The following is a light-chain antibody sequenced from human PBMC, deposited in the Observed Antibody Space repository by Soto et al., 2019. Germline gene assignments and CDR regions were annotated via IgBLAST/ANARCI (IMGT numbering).Light chain of an antibody. V-gene: IGKV3-20*01. CDR1: QSVSSSY. CDR2: GAS. Sequence: EIVLTQSPGTLSLSPGERATLSCRASQSVSSSYLAWYQQKPGQAPRLLIYGASNRATGIPDRFSGSGSGTDFTLTISRLEPEDSALYFCQQYRPSPAISFGQGTRLEIK. J-gene: IGKJ5*01. CDR3: QQYRPSPAIS.